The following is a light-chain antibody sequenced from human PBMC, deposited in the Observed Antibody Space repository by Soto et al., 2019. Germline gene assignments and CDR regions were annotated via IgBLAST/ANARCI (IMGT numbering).Light chain of an antibody. CDR3: SSYTSSSTTFV. J-gene: IGLJ1*01. CDR1: SSDVGGYNY. V-gene: IGLV2-14*01. CDR2: DVS. Sequence: VLTQPASVSGSPGQSITISCTGTSSDVGGYNYVSWYQQHPGKAPKLMIYDVSNRPSGVSNRFSGSKSGNTASLTISGLQAEDEADYYCSSYTSSSTTFVFGTGTKVT.